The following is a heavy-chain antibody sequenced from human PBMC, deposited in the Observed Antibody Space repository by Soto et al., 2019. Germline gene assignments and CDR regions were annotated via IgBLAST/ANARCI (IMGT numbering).Heavy chain of an antibody. J-gene: IGHJ4*02. Sequence: PGGSLRLSCAASGFTFSSYAMSWVRQAPGKGLEWVSAISGSGGSTYYADSVKGRFTISRDNSKNTLYLQMNSLRAEDTAVYYCAKTSIGFWSGYYNLDYWGQGTLVTVSS. CDR2: ISGSGGST. CDR3: AKTSIGFWSGYYNLDY. CDR1: GFTFSSYA. V-gene: IGHV3-23*01. D-gene: IGHD3-3*01.